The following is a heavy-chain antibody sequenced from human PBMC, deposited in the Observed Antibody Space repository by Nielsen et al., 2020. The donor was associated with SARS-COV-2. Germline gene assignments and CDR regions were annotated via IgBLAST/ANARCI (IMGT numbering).Heavy chain of an antibody. J-gene: IGHJ5*02. CDR3: ARIRWSDVTFNDKLLFDP. Sequence: WVRQAPGQGLEWMGIINPSGGAASYAQKFLGRVTMTSDTSTSTVYMELSSLRPEDTAVYYCARIRWSDVTFNDKLLFDPWGQGTLVTVSS. D-gene: IGHD4-23*01. CDR2: INPSGGAA. V-gene: IGHV1-46*01.